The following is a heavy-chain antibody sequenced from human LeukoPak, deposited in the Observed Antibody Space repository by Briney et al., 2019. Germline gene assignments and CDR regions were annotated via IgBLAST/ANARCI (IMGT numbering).Heavy chain of an antibody. D-gene: IGHD6-19*01. J-gene: IGHJ4*02. Sequence: GSLRLSCAASGFTFSNAWMSWVRQAPGKGLEWVGRIKSKTDGGTTDYAAPGKGRFTISRDDSKNTLYLQMNSLKTEDTAVYYCTAQWLVGPTYYFDYWGQGTLVTVSS. CDR1: GFTFSNAW. CDR2: IKSKTDGGTT. CDR3: TAQWLVGPTYYFDY. V-gene: IGHV3-15*01.